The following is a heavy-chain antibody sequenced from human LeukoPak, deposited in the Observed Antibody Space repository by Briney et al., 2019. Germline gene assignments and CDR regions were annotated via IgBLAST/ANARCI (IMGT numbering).Heavy chain of an antibody. CDR2: IYTSGST. V-gene: IGHV4-61*02. D-gene: IGHD6-25*01. CDR3: ARGRTALIFDY. J-gene: IGHJ4*02. Sequence: PSETLSLTCTVSGGSISSGSYYWSWIRQPAGKGLEWIGRIYTSGSTNYNPSLKSRVTISVDTSKNQFSLKLSSVTAADTAVYYCARGRTALIFDYWGQGTLVTVSS. CDR1: GGSISSGSYY.